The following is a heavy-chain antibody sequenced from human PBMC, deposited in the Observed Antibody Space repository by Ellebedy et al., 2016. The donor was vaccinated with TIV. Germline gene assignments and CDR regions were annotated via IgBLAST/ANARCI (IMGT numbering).Heavy chain of an antibody. J-gene: IGHJ2*01. D-gene: IGHD3-3*01. Sequence: ASVKVSCKASGYTFTSYAMHWVRQAPGQRLEWMGWINAGNGNTKYSQKFQGRVTITRDTSASTAYMELSSLRSEDTAVYYCARDGILLVWSGYIPGRYFDLWGRGTLVTVSS. CDR1: GYTFTSYA. V-gene: IGHV1-3*01. CDR2: INAGNGNT. CDR3: ARDGILLVWSGYIPGRYFDL.